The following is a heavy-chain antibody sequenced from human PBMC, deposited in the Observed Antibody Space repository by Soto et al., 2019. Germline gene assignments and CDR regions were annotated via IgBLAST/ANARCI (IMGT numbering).Heavy chain of an antibody. Sequence: QVQLVQSGTEARKPGASVKGSCRASGYIFTGYAIQWVRQAPGQRLEWMGWIAAGNGNTRYSQKFQDRDTISRGISASTAYMELTSLSSEDTAIYYCATTASGTNYFDHWGQGTLVTVYS. J-gene: IGHJ4*02. CDR3: ATTASGTNYFDH. CDR1: GYIFTGYA. CDR2: IAAGNGNT. D-gene: IGHD4-4*01. V-gene: IGHV1-3*01.